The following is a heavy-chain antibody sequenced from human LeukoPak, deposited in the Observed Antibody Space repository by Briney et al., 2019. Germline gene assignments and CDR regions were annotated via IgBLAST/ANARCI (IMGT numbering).Heavy chain of an antibody. CDR3: AKDKEFGESNWYFDL. D-gene: IGHD3-10*01. J-gene: IGHJ2*01. CDR2: ISWTSATI. CDR1: GFTFDDYA. V-gene: IGHV3-9*01. Sequence: PGRSLRLSCAASGFTFDDYAMHWVRQAPGKGLEWVSGISWTSATIGYADSVKGRFTISRDNAKSSLYLQINSLRAEDTALYYCAKDKEFGESNWYFDLWGRGTLVTVSS.